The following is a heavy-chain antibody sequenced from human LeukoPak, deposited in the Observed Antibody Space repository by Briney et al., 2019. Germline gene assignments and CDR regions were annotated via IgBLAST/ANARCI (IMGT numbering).Heavy chain of an antibody. V-gene: IGHV3-7*01. CDR1: GFTFSSYW. J-gene: IGHJ4*02. CDR3: ARDSGYDILTGVIPFDY. D-gene: IGHD3-9*01. Sequence: GGSLRLSCAASGFTFSSYWMSWVRQAPGKGLEWVANIKQDGSEKYYVDSVKGRFTISRDNAKNSLYLQMNSLRAEDTAVYYCARDSGYDILTGVIPFDYWGQGTLVTVSS. CDR2: IKQDGSEK.